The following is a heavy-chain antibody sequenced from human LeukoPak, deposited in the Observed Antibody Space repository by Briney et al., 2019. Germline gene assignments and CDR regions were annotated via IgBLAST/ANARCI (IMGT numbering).Heavy chain of an antibody. CDR2: ISSSGSTI. CDR1: GFTFSDYY. V-gene: IGHV3-11*01. CDR3: ASLYSSGWYNFDY. D-gene: IGHD6-19*01. Sequence: GGSLRLSCAASGFTFSDYYMSWIRQAPGKGLEWVSYISSSGSTIYYADSVKGRFTISRDNAKNSLYLQMNSLRAEDTAVYYCASLYSSGWYNFDYWGQGTLVTVSS. J-gene: IGHJ4*02.